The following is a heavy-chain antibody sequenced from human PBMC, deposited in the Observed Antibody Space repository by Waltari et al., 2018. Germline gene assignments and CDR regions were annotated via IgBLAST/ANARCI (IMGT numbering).Heavy chain of an antibody. D-gene: IGHD2-21*01. J-gene: IGHJ3*02. CDR3: ARDSYCGGDCYDAFDI. CDR2: INWNGGST. CDR1: GFTFDDYG. V-gene: IGHV3-20*04. Sequence: EVQLVESGVGVVRPGGSLRLSCAASGFTFDDYGMSGVCQAPGKGLEWVSGINWNGGSTGYADSVKGRFTISRDNAKNSLYLQMNSLRAEDTALYYCARDSYCGGDCYDAFDIWGQGTMVTVSS.